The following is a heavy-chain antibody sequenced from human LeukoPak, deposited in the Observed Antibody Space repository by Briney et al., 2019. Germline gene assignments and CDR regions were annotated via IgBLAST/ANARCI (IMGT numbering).Heavy chain of an antibody. Sequence: SVKVSCKASRGTFSSYAISWVRQAPGQGLEWMGGIIPIFGTANYAQKLQGRVTMTTDTSTSTAYMELRSLRSDDTAVYYCARDPYSYGNYYFDYWGQGTLVTVSS. CDR3: ARDPYSYGNYYFDY. V-gene: IGHV1-69*05. CDR2: IIPIFGTA. CDR1: RGTFSSYA. D-gene: IGHD5-18*01. J-gene: IGHJ4*02.